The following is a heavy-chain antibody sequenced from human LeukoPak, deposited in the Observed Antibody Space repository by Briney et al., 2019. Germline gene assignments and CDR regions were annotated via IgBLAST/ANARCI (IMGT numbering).Heavy chain of an antibody. CDR3: ARVGREYSSSSPPDY. J-gene: IGHJ4*02. CDR1: GFTFSTYW. Sequence: GGSLRLSCVVPGFTFSTYWMHWVRQGPGKGLVWVSRIDSGGSNTLYADSVRGRFTISRDNAKNTLYLQMNSLRVEDTAMYYCARVGREYSSSSPPDYWGQGTLVTVSS. V-gene: IGHV3-74*01. CDR2: IDSGGSNT. D-gene: IGHD6-6*01.